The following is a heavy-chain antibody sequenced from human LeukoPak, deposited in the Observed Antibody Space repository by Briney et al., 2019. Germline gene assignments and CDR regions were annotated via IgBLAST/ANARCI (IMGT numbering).Heavy chain of an antibody. D-gene: IGHD3-10*01. V-gene: IGHV4-39*07. CDR1: GGSISSSRYY. Sequence: PSETLSLTCTVSGGSISSSRYYWGWIRQPPGKGLEWIGSIYYSGSTYYNPSLKSRVTISVDTSKNQFSLKLSSVTAADTAVYYCARDHYRGFDPWGQGTLVTVSS. J-gene: IGHJ5*02. CDR3: ARDHYRGFDP. CDR2: IYYSGST.